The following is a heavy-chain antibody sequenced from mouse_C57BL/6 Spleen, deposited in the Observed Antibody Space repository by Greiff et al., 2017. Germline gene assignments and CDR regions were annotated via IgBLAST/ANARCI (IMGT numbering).Heavy chain of an antibody. V-gene: IGHV2-3*01. D-gene: IGHD2-3*01. CDR2: IWGDGST. CDR1: GFSLTSYG. Sequence: VQGVESGPGLVAPSQSLSITCTVSGFSLTSYGVSWVSQPPGKGLEWLGVIWGDGSTNYHSDLISRLSISKDKSKRQVYLKLNSQQTEDTATYYCAKQFYDFSCDYWGQGTTLTVSS. CDR3: AKQFYDFSCDY. J-gene: IGHJ2*01.